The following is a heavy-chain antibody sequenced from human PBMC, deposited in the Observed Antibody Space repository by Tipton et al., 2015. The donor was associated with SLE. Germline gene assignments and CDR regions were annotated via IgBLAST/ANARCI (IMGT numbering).Heavy chain of an antibody. Sequence: TLSLTCTVSGGSISSYYWSWIRQPPGKGLEWIGYIHHSGSTSYSPSLRSRVTISVDTSKNRLSLKVNSVTAADTAVYFCARGRLWLHYRGQGTLVAVSA. J-gene: IGHJ4*02. V-gene: IGHV4-59*08. CDR1: GGSISSYY. CDR3: ARGRLWLHY. D-gene: IGHD5-18*01. CDR2: IHHSGST.